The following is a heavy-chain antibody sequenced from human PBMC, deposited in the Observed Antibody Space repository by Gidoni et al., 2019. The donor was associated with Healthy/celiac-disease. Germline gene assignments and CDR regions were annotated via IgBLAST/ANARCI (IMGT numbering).Heavy chain of an antibody. D-gene: IGHD3-22*01. J-gene: IGHJ3*02. CDR3: AGGYYYDSSGYYHDAFDI. CDR2: IYYSGST. CDR1: GAYISSYY. Sequence: QVPLQESGPGLVNPSETLSLTCTASGAYISSYYWSWIRQPPGKGLEWIGYIYYSGSTNYNPSLKSRVTISVDTSKNQFSLKLSSVTAADTAVYYCAGGYYYDSSGYYHDAFDIWGQGTMVTVSS. V-gene: IGHV4-59*01.